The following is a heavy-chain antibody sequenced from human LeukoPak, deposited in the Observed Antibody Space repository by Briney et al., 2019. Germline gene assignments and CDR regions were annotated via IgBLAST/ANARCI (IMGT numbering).Heavy chain of an antibody. Sequence: PGGSLRLSCAASGFTFSSYSMSWVRQAPGKGLEWVSVISGPGGTTYYANSVRGRFTISRDNSKNTLYLQMNSLRAEDTAVYYCAREPYPLYDFWSGYFDYWGQGTLVTVSS. CDR1: GFTFSSYS. CDR2: ISGPGGTT. V-gene: IGHV3-23*01. J-gene: IGHJ4*02. CDR3: AREPYPLYDFWSGYFDY. D-gene: IGHD3-3*01.